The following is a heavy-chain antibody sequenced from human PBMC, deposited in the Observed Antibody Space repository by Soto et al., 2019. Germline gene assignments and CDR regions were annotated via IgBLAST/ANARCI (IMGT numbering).Heavy chain of an antibody. CDR2: IWYDGSNK. J-gene: IGHJ4*02. D-gene: IGHD2-15*01. CDR1: GFTFSSYG. CDR3: ARDSICGGNFYSRFSGY. Sequence: QVQLVESGGGVVQPGRSLRLSCAASGFTFSSYGMHWVRQAPGKGLEWVAVIWYDGSNKYYADSVKGRFTISRDNSKNTLYLQMNSLSGEDTAVYYCARDSICGGNFYSRFSGYWGQGTLVTVSS. V-gene: IGHV3-33*01.